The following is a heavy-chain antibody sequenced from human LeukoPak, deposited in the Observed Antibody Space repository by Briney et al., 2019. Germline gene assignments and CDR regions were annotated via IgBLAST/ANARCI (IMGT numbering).Heavy chain of an antibody. CDR1: GGSLSGYY. Sequence: TSETLSLTCAVYGGSLSGYYWSWIRQSPGKGLEWIGYIYYSGSTSYNPSLKSRVTISVDTSKNQFSLKLSSVTAADTAVYYCARNGDYGDAFDIWGQGTMVTVSS. V-gene: IGHV4-59*01. D-gene: IGHD4-17*01. CDR3: ARNGDYGDAFDI. J-gene: IGHJ3*02. CDR2: IYYSGST.